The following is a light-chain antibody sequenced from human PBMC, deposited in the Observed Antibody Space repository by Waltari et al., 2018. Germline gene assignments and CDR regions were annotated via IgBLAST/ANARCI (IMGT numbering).Light chain of an antibody. CDR1: QDITNY. Sequence: DIQMTQSPSSLSASVGDRVTITCQASQDITNYLNWYQQKPGRAPKLLIYDASYLQTGVPSRFSGSGSGTDFTFTISSLQPEDIAVYFCQQYNDWPLTFGQGTRLEIK. V-gene: IGKV1-33*01. J-gene: IGKJ5*01. CDR2: DAS. CDR3: QQYNDWPLT.